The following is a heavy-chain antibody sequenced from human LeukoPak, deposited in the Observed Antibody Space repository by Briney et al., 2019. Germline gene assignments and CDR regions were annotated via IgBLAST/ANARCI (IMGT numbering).Heavy chain of an antibody. CDR1: GFTASSNF. V-gene: IGHV3-21*01. CDR2: ISSSSSYI. Sequence: PGGSLRLSCAASGFTASSNFMSWVRQAPGKGLEWVSSISSSSSYIYYADSVKGRFTISRDNAKNSLFLQMSSLRAEDTAVYYCARDAMVRGVLIDYWGRGTLVTVSS. CDR3: ARDAMVRGVLIDY. J-gene: IGHJ4*02. D-gene: IGHD3-10*01.